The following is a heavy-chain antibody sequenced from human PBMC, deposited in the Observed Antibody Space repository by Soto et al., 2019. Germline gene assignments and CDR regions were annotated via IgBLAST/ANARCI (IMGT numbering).Heavy chain of an antibody. CDR3: ARADCTGAYCYSWPFNYGVDV. CDR2: INHSGST. Sequence: SETLSLTCAVYGGSFSGYYWSWIRQPPGKGLELIGEINHSGSTNYNPSIKSRVTISVDTSKNQFSLKLSSVTAADTAVYYCARADCTGAYCYSWPFNYGVDVWGQGTTVTVSS. J-gene: IGHJ6*02. V-gene: IGHV4-34*01. D-gene: IGHD2-15*01. CDR1: GGSFSGYY.